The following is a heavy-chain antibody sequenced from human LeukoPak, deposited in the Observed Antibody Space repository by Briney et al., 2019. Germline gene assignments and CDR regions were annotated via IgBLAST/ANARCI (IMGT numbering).Heavy chain of an antibody. CDR3: ASSRGYSYGYRVDHFDY. CDR2: SSNGGSTI. J-gene: IGHJ4*02. D-gene: IGHD5-18*01. CDR1: GFTFSNFY. V-gene: IGHV3-11*04. Sequence: GSLRLSCAASGFTFSNFYMTWIRQAPGKGLEWVSYSSNGGSTIYYADSVKGRFTISRDNAKNSLYLQMNSLRAEDTAVYYCASSRGYSYGYRVDHFDYWGQGTLVTVSS.